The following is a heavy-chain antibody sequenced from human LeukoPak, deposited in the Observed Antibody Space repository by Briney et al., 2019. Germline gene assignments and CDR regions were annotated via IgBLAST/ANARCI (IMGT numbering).Heavy chain of an antibody. CDR2: INHSGST. D-gene: IGHD6-19*01. J-gene: IGHJ2*01. CDR3: ARSPGSGWYGRYFDL. Sequence: SETLSLTCAVYGGSLSGYYWSWIRQPPGKGLEWMGEINHSGSTNYNPSLKSRVTISVDPSKSQFSLELSSVTAADTAVYYCARSPGSGWYGRYFDLWGRGTRVTVSS. CDR1: GGSLSGYY. V-gene: IGHV4-34*01.